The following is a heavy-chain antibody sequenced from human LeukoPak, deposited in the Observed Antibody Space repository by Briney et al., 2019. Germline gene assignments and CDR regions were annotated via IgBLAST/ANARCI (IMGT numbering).Heavy chain of an antibody. J-gene: IGHJ4*02. CDR3: ARGPIVLEWLPYYFDY. CDR1: GFTFSSYA. D-gene: IGHD3-3*01. CDR2: ISGSGGST. V-gene: IGHV3-23*01. Sequence: HPGGSLRLSCAASGFTFSSYAMSWVRQAPGKGLEWVSAISGSGGSTYYADSVKGRFTISRDNSKNTLYLQMNSLRAEDTAVYYCARGPIVLEWLPYYFDYWGQGTLVTVSS.